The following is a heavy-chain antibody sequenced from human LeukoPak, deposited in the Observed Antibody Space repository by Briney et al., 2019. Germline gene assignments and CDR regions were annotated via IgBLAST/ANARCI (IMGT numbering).Heavy chain of an antibody. CDR2: ITTSAGER. CDR1: GFTLGNYD. Sequence: GGSLRLSCAASGFTLGNYDMHWVRQPPGKGLEWVSAITTSAGERYYVDSVRGRFTISRDVAQNSLLLQMTGLRGGDTAVYCCARGGLGELLTPRDPFDLWGHGTMVTVSS. CDR3: ARGGLGELLTPRDPFDL. J-gene: IGHJ3*01. V-gene: IGHV3-13*01. D-gene: IGHD3-10*01.